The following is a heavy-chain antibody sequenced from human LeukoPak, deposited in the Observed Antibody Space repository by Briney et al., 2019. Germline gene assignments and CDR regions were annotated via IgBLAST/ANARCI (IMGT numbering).Heavy chain of an antibody. CDR1: GFTFSSAA. V-gene: IGHV3-23*01. Sequence: GGSLRLSCAASGFTFSSAALMWVRQARGKGGEWVSTITGSDDKTYYADSVKGRFTISRDFSRNTVGLQMNSLRIEDTAIYYCAKGPQLYSGYHPDYWGQGTLVTVSS. J-gene: IGHJ4*02. CDR2: ITGSDDKT. D-gene: IGHD5-12*01. CDR3: AKGPQLYSGYHPDY.